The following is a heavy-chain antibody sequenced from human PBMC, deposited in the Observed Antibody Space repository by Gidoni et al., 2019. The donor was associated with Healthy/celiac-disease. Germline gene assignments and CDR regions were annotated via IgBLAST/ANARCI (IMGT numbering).Heavy chain of an antibody. V-gene: IGHV4-59*01. CDR3: AREVGATQIFDY. CDR2: IYYSGST. Sequence: QVQLQESGPGLVKPSETLSLTCTVSGGSISSYYWSWIRQPPGKGLEWIGYIYYSGSTNYNPSLKSRVTISVDTSKNQFSLKLSSVTAADTAVYYCAREVGATQIFDYWGQGTLVTVSS. J-gene: IGHJ4*02. CDR1: GGSISSYY. D-gene: IGHD1-26*01.